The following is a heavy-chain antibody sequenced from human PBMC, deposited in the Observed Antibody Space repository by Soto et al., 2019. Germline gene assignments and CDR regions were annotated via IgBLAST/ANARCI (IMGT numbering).Heavy chain of an antibody. CDR1: GGTFSSYA. CDR3: ARCSSTSCYQAFDI. Sequence: GASVKVSCKASGGTFSSYAISWVRQAPGQGLEWMGGIIPIFGTANYAQKFQGRVTITADKSTSTAYMQLSSLRSDDTAVYYCARCSSTSCYQAFDIWGQGTMVTVSS. D-gene: IGHD2-2*01. V-gene: IGHV1-69*06. J-gene: IGHJ3*02. CDR2: IIPIFGTA.